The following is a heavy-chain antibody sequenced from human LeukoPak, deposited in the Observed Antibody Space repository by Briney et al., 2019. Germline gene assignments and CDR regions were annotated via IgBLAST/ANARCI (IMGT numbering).Heavy chain of an antibody. D-gene: IGHD3-3*01. CDR1: GGTITATTYY. CDR3: ARLPRVAASGVAYKFGWFDS. CDR2: TYQRGST. V-gene: IGHV4-39*01. Sequence: PSETLSLTCSVSGGTITATTYYWGWIRQPPGKGLEWLGNTYQRGSTYSSPSLKSRVAISVGTSKNHFSLTLTSVTAADTAVYYCARLPRVAASGVAYKFGWFDSWGQGALVTVSS. J-gene: IGHJ5*01.